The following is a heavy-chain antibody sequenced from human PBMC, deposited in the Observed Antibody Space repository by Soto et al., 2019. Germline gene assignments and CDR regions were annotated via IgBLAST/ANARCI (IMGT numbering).Heavy chain of an antibody. V-gene: IGHV4-39*01. CDR2: IYYSGST. CDR1: GGSISRSSYY. D-gene: IGHD3-10*01. CDR3: AVTLLWFGAYYYGMDV. J-gene: IGHJ6*02. Sequence: ETLSLTCTVSGGSISRSSYYWGWIRQPPGKGLEWIGSIYYSGSTYYNPSLKSRVTISVDTSKNQFSLKLSSVTAADTAVYYCAVTLLWFGAYYYGMDVWDQGTTVTVSS.